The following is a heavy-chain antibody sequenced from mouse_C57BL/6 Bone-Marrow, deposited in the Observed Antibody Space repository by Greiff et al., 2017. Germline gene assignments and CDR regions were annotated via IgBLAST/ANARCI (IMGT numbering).Heavy chain of an antibody. V-gene: IGHV5-6*02. D-gene: IGHD1-1*01. CDR1: GFTFSSYG. CDR2: ISSGGSYS. CDR3: ARPLIYYYGSSYYAMDY. Sequence: EVKLVESGGDLVQPGGSLKLSCAASGFTFSSYGMSWVRPTPDKRLEWVATISSGGSYSYSPDSVQGRFTISRDNAKNTRYRQMSSRKSEDTSMYYCARPLIYYYGSSYYAMDYWGQGTSVTVSS. J-gene: IGHJ4*01.